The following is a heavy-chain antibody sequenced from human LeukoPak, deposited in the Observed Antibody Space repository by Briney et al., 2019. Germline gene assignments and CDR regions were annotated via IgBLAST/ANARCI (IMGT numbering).Heavy chain of an antibody. Sequence: SETLSLTCTVSGGSISSSSYYWGWIRQPPGKGLEWIGSIYYSGSTYYNPSLKSRVTISVDMSKNQFSLKLSSVTAADTAVYYCARARWAGTYYYDSSGYRGPYYFDYWGQGTLVTVSS. CDR3: ARARWAGTYYYDSSGYRGPYYFDY. CDR2: IYYSGST. J-gene: IGHJ4*02. D-gene: IGHD3-22*01. V-gene: IGHV4-39*07. CDR1: GGSISSSSYY.